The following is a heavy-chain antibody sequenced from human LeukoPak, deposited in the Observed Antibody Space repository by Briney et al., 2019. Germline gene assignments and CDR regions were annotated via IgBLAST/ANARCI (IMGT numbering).Heavy chain of an antibody. CDR1: GDSISSGTYS. CDR2: ISHSGGT. Sequence: SETLSLTCAVSGDSISSGTYSWTWIRQPPGKGLEWIGFISHSGGTYYNPSLKSRVTISVDTSKNQFSLKLSSVTAADTAVYYCARQNVEMATIDYWGQGTLVTVSS. V-gene: IGHV4-30-2*01. D-gene: IGHD5-24*01. CDR3: ARQNVEMATIDY. J-gene: IGHJ4*02.